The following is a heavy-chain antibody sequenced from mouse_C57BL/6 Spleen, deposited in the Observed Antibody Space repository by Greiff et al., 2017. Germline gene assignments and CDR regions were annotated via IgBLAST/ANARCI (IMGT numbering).Heavy chain of an antibody. V-gene: IGHV1-15*01. CDR3: TRGGPAWFAY. CDR2: IDPETGGT. Sequence: QVQLQQSGAELVRPGASVTLSCKASGYTFTDYEMHWVKQTPVHGLEWIGAIDPETGGTAYHQKFKGKAILTADKSSSTAYMELRSLTSEDSAVYYCTRGGPAWFAYWGQGTLVTVSA. CDR1: GYTFTDYE. J-gene: IGHJ3*01.